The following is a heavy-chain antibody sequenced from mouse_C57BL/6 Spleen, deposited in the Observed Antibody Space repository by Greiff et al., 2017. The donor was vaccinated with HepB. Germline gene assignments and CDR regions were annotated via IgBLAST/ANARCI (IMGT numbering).Heavy chain of an antibody. CDR3: ALIYYDYDGFAY. D-gene: IGHD2-4*01. CDR1: GYTFTSYW. Sequence: QVQLQQPGAELVRPGSSVKLSCKASGYTFTSYWMHWVKQRPIQGLEWIGNIDPSDSETHYNQKFKDKATLTVDKSSSTAYMQLSSLTSEDSAVYYCALIYYDYDGFAYWGQGTLVTVSA. CDR2: IDPSDSET. V-gene: IGHV1-52*01. J-gene: IGHJ3*01.